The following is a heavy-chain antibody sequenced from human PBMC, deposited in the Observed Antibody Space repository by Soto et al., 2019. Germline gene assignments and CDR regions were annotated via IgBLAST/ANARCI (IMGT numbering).Heavy chain of an antibody. V-gene: IGHV4-38-2*02. CDR2: IYHSGST. CDR1: VGSISIVYY. J-gene: IGHJ4*02. D-gene: IGHD2-15*01. Sequence: PSEILSITCTFSVGSISIVYYGDWIRHPPVKGLEWIGSIYHSGSTYYNPSLNSRVTISVDTSKNQFSLKLSSVTAADTGVYYCAREVHIVVVVAALQFDYWGQGTLVTVSS. CDR3: AREVHIVVVVAALQFDY.